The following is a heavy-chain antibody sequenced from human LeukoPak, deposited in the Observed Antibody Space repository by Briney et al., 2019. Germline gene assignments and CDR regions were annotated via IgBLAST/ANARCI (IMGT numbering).Heavy chain of an antibody. V-gene: IGHV3-30*03. CDR3: ARAAYSSGWWFDY. CDR1: GFTFSSYS. CDR2: ISYDGSNK. D-gene: IGHD6-19*01. Sequence: PGGSLRLSCAASGFTFSSYSMNWVRQAPGKGLEWVAVISYDGSNKYYADSVKGRFTISRDNSKNTLYLQMNSLRAEDTAVYYCARAAYSSGWWFDYWGQGTLVTVSS. J-gene: IGHJ4*02.